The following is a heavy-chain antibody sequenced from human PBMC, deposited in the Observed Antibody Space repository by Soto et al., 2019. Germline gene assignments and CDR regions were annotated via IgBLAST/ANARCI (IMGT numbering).Heavy chain of an antibody. J-gene: IGHJ4*02. Sequence: QVQLVQSGAEVKKPGSSVKVSCKASGGTFSSYTISWVRQAPGQGLEWMGRVIPILGIANYAHKFQGRVTITADKSTSTAYMELSSLRSEDTAVYYCVRGGDGYPAGWGQGTLVTVSS. CDR3: VRGGDGYPAG. CDR1: GGTFSSYT. CDR2: VIPILGIA. D-gene: IGHD2-21*01. V-gene: IGHV1-69*02.